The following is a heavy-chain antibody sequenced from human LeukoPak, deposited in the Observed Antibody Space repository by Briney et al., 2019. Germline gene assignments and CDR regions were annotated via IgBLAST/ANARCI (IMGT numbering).Heavy chain of an antibody. CDR3: ARAGYCNSISCYHNWFDP. V-gene: IGHV1-3*01. CDR2: INAGNGNT. Sequence: ASVKVSCKASGYTFTSYAMHWVRQAPGQRLEWMGWINAGNGNTKYSQKFQGRVTITRDTSASTAYMELSSLRSEDTAVYYCARAGYCNSISCYHNWFDPWGQGTLVTVSS. J-gene: IGHJ5*02. CDR1: GYTFTSYA. D-gene: IGHD2-2*01.